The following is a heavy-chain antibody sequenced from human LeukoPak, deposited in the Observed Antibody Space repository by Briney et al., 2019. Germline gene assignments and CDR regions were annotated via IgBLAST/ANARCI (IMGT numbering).Heavy chain of an antibody. Sequence: GESLKLSCQASGYSFTTYWIGWVRRMPGKGLEWWGLIYPGDSDTSYSPYFQGQVTISADQSISTAYLQWSSHKASDTAMYYCAIKGGPSSGWYVGDWFDPSGQGTLVTVSS. CDR2: IYPGDSDT. J-gene: IGHJ5*02. D-gene: IGHD6-19*01. CDR1: GYSFTTYW. CDR3: AIKGGPSSGWYVGDWFDP. V-gene: IGHV5-51*01.